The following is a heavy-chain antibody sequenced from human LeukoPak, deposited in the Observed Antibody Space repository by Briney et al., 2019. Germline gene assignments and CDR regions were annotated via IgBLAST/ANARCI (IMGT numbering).Heavy chain of an antibody. J-gene: IGHJ5*02. D-gene: IGHD3-22*01. V-gene: IGHV4-4*02. CDR2: IYHSGST. CDR1: GGSISSSNW. Sequence: SETLSLTCAVSGGSISSSNWWSWVRQPPGKGLEWIGEIYHSGSTNYNPSLKSRVTISVDKSKNQFSLKLSSVTAADTAVYYCARDYYYDSSGYYSNWFDPWGQGTLVTVSS. CDR3: ARDYYYDSSGYYSNWFDP.